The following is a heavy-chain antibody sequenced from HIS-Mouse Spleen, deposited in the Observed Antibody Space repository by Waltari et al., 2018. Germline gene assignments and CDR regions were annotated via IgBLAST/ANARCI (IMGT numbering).Heavy chain of an antibody. V-gene: IGHV4-38-2*02. CDR1: GYSISSGYY. CDR2: IYHSGST. Sequence: QVQLQESGPGLVKPSETLSLTCTVSGYSISSGYYWGGIRHPPGKGLEWIGSIYHSGSTYHNPPLKLRVPVSVDASKNQFSLKLSLVTAADTAVYYCARALEYSSSWYYYYYGMDVWGQGTTVTVSS. CDR3: ARALEYSSSWYYYYYGMDV. D-gene: IGHD6-13*01. J-gene: IGHJ6*02.